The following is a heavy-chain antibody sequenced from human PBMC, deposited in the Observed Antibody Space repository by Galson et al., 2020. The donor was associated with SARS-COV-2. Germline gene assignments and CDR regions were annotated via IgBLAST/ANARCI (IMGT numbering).Heavy chain of an antibody. Sequence: SETLSLTCTVSGGSISSGSYYWSWIRQPAGKGLEWIGRIYTSGSTNYNPSLKSRVTISVDTSKNQFSLKLSSVTAADTAVYYCARGGDYYYGSGIHRWFDPWGQGTLVTVSS. CDR1: GGSISSGSYY. V-gene: IGHV4-61*02. CDR2: IYTSGST. J-gene: IGHJ5*02. D-gene: IGHD3-10*01. CDR3: ARGGDYYYGSGIHRWFDP.